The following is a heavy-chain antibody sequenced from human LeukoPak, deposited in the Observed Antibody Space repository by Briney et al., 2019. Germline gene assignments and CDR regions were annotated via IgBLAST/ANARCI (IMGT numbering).Heavy chain of an antibody. J-gene: IGHJ3*01. Sequence: PGGSLRLSCAPSGFTLSGYEMNWVRQAPGKGLEWVSYISDTGSSTYHTGSVKGRFTISRDDAKNSLYLQMNSLRVEDTAVYYCARGRRDLGSQWSDAFDVWGQGTMVTVSS. D-gene: IGHD2-15*01. CDR1: GFTLSGYE. V-gene: IGHV3-48*03. CDR2: ISDTGSST. CDR3: ARGRRDLGSQWSDAFDV.